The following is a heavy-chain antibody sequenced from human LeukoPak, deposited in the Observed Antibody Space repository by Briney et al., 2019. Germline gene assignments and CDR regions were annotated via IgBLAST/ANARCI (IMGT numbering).Heavy chain of an antibody. CDR2: INPNSGGT. D-gene: IGHD4-17*01. CDR1: GYTFTGYY. J-gene: IGHJ4*02. CDR3: AREPVYGDYGVDY. Sequence: ASVKVSRKASGYTFTGYYMHWERQAPGQGLEWMGWINPNSGGTNYAQKFQGRVTMTRDTSISTAYMELSRLRSDDTAVYYCAREPVYGDYGVDYWGQGTLVTVSS. V-gene: IGHV1-2*02.